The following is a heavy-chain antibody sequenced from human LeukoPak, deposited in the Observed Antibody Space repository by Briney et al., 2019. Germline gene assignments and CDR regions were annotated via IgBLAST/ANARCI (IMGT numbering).Heavy chain of an antibody. CDR2: IYYSGST. Sequence: PSETLSLTCTVSGGSISSYYWSWIRQPPGKGLEWIGYIYYSGSTNYNPSLKSRVTISVDTSKNQFSLRLTSVTAADTAVYYCARVMQQLVDYWGQGTLVTVSS. V-gene: IGHV4-59*12. CDR1: GGSISSYY. J-gene: IGHJ4*02. D-gene: IGHD6-13*01. CDR3: ARVMQQLVDY.